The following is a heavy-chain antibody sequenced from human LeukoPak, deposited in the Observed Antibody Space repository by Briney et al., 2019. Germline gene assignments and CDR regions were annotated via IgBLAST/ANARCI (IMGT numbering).Heavy chain of an antibody. CDR2: IYASGST. D-gene: IGHD1-26*01. CDR1: GGSISTYY. Sequence: SETLSLTCTVSGGSISTYYWNWIRRPAEKGLEWIGRIYASGSTNYSPSLKSRITMSVDASKNQFSLRLYFVTAADTAVYYCARLESGSYRSSDYWGQGALVTVSS. J-gene: IGHJ4*02. CDR3: ARLESGSYRSSDY. V-gene: IGHV4-4*07.